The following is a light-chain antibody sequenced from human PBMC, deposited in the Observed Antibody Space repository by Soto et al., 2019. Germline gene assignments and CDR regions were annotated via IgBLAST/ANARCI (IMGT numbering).Light chain of an antibody. CDR3: CSYAGSFVV. Sequence: QSALTQPRSVSGSPGQSVTISCTGTSSDVGGYNYVSWYQQHPGKAPKLLIYDVSKRPSVVPDRFSGSKSGNTASRTIYGLQAEDEADYYCCSYAGSFVVFGVGTKLTVL. J-gene: IGLJ2*01. V-gene: IGLV2-11*01. CDR2: DVS. CDR1: SSDVGGYNY.